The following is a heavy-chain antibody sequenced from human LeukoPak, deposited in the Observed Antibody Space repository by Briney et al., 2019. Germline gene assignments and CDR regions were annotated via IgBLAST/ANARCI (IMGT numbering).Heavy chain of an antibody. V-gene: IGHV1-69*05. J-gene: IGHJ6*03. Sequence: GASVKVSCKASGGTFSSYAISWVRQAPGQGLEWMGGIIPIFGTANYAQKFQGRVTITTDESTSTAYTELSSLRSEDTAVYYCARDPLGVRGDYYYYMDVWGKGTTVTVSS. D-gene: IGHD3-16*01. CDR3: ARDPLGVRGDYYYYMDV. CDR2: IIPIFGTA. CDR1: GGTFSSYA.